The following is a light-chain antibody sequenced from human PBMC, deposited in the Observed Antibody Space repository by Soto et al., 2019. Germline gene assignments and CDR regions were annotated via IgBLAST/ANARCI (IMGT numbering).Light chain of an antibody. Sequence: QSALTQPASVSGSPGQSITISCTGTNSDVGGYNSVSWYQQHPGKAPKLMIYEVSYRTVGVSNRFSGSKSGNTASLTISGLQAEDEADYYCSSYAGSNNFVFGSGTKLTVL. CDR1: NSDVGGYNS. V-gene: IGLV2-14*01. J-gene: IGLJ1*01. CDR3: SSYAGSNNFV. CDR2: EVS.